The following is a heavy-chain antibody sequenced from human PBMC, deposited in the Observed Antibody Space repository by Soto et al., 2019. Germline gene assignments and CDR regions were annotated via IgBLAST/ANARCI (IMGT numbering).Heavy chain of an antibody. CDR3: ASPYPNHYYYGMDV. CDR2: IIPIFGTA. Sequence: SVKVSCKASGGTFSSYAISWVRQAPGQGLEWMGGIIPIFGTANYAQKFQGQVTISADKSISTAYLQWSSLKASDTAMYYCASPYPNHYYYGMDVWGQGTTVTVSS. D-gene: IGHD3-16*01. CDR1: GGTFSSYA. V-gene: IGHV1-69*06. J-gene: IGHJ6*02.